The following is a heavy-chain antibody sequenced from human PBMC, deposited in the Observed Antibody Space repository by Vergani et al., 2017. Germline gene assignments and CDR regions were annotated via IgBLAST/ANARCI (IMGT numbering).Heavy chain of an antibody. Sequence: QLHLQESGPGLVKPSETLSLTCTVSGGSITSSSYYWGWIRQPPGKGLEWIGNIYQSGGAYYNPSLKVRVTISVDTSKNQFSLEVPSVTAADTAIYFCARTESFILRYFHGALWGQGTLVTVSS. D-gene: IGHD3-9*01. CDR2: IYQSGGA. CDR3: ARTESFILRYFHGAL. CDR1: GGSITSSSYY. V-gene: IGHV4-39*01. J-gene: IGHJ4*02.